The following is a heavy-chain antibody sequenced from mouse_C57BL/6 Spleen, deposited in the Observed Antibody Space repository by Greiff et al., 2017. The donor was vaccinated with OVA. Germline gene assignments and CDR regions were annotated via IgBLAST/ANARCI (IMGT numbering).Heavy chain of an antibody. CDR1: GYAFSSSW. Sequence: VQGVESGPELVKPGASVKISCKASGYAFSSSWMNWVKQRPGKGLEWIGRIYPGDGDTNYNGKFKGKATLTADKSSSTAYMQLSSLTSEDSAVYFCARGYSNYRLDYWGQGTTLTVSS. J-gene: IGHJ2*01. D-gene: IGHD2-5*01. CDR3: ARGYSNYRLDY. V-gene: IGHV1-82*01. CDR2: IYPGDGDT.